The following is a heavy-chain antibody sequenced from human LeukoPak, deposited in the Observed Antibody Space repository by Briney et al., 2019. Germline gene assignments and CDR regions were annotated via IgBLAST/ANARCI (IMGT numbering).Heavy chain of an antibody. V-gene: IGHV1-69*13. Sequence: HWASVKVSCKASGGTFSSYAISWVRQAPGQGLEWMGGIIPIFGTANYAQKFQGRVTITADESTSTAYMELSSLRSEDTAVYYCARVGGDGYNYGHWGQGTLVTVSS. CDR1: GGTFSSYA. J-gene: IGHJ4*02. D-gene: IGHD5-24*01. CDR2: IIPIFGTA. CDR3: ARVGGDGYNYGH.